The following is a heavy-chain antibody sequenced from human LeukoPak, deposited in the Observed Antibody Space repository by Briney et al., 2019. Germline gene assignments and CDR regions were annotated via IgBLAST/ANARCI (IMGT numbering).Heavy chain of an antibody. CDR1: GGSISSYH. D-gene: IGHD3-10*01. CDR2: IYSSGTI. CDR3: TRDSGTTGEVKFDP. V-gene: IGHV4-4*07. Sequence: SETLSLTCSVSGGSISSYHWSWTRQPAGKGLEWIGRIYSSGTITYNPSLQSRVTMSVDTSKNEFSLKMSSVTAADTAVYYCTRDSGTTGEVKFDPWGQGTLVAVSS. J-gene: IGHJ5*02.